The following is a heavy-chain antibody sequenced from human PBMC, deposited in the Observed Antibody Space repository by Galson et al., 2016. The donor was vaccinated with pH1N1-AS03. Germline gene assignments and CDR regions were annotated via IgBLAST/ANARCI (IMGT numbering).Heavy chain of an antibody. CDR2: IGTSSTYI. J-gene: IGHJ5*02. Sequence: SLRLSCAASGFIFSAYPMNWVRQAPGKGLEWVLFIGTSSTYIYYADSVKGRFTISRDNMKKSLYLQLNSLRAEDTGIYYCARDRGWNYGGLDLWGQGTLATVSS. CDR3: ARDRGWNYGGLDL. CDR1: GFIFSAYP. V-gene: IGHV3-21*01. D-gene: IGHD1-7*01.